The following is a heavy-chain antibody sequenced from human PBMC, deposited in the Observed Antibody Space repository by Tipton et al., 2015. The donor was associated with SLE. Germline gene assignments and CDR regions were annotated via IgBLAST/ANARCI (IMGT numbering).Heavy chain of an antibody. CDR2: ISGSGGST. Sequence: SLRLSCAASGFTFSSYAMSWVRQAPGKGLEWVSAISGSGGSTYYADSVKGRFTISRDNSKNTLYLQMNSLRAEDTAVYYCAKDGPTAVAGGGYYYYYMDVWGKGTTVTVSS. CDR1: GFTFSSYA. V-gene: IGHV3-23*01. J-gene: IGHJ6*03. D-gene: IGHD6-19*01. CDR3: AKDGPTAVAGGGYYYYYMDV.